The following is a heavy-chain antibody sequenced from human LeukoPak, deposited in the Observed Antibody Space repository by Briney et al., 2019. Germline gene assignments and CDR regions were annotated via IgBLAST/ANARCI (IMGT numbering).Heavy chain of an antibody. Sequence: SETLSLTCTVSGGSISSSSYYWGWIRQPPGKGLEWIGSIYYSGSTYYNPSLKSRVTISVDTSKNQFSLKLSSVTAADTAVYYCARVPFDSSGYYFDYWGQGTLVTVSS. J-gene: IGHJ4*02. CDR2: IYYSGST. D-gene: IGHD3-22*01. CDR1: GGSISSSSYY. CDR3: ARVPFDSSGYYFDY. V-gene: IGHV4-39*07.